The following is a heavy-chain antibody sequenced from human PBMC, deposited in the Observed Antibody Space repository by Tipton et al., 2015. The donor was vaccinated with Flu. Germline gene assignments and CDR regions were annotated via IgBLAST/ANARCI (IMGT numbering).Heavy chain of an antibody. V-gene: IGHV4-59*12. Sequence: TLSLTCTVSGGFISTYYWSWIRQPPGKGLEWIGYIHYTGSTDYSPSLKSRVTISVDTSKNQLSLKLGSVTAADTAVYFCAREGDDYSRGWYASWGQGILVTVSS. CDR2: IHYTGST. CDR3: AREGDDYSRGWYAS. J-gene: IGHJ5*02. CDR1: GGFISTYY. D-gene: IGHD6-19*01.